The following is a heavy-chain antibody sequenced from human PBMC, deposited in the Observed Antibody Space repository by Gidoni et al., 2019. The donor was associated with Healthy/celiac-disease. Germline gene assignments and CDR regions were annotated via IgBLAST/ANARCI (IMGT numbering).Heavy chain of an antibody. J-gene: IGHJ6*02. CDR3: ARRGYDIYHYYGMDV. Sequence: QVQLQESGPGLVKPSETLSLTCIVSGAFINSTSYYWGWNRQPPGKGLEWIGSFYYSGSTYYNSSLKSRVTISVDTSKNQFSLKLRSVTAADTAVYYCARRGYDIYHYYGMDVWGQGTTVTVSS. CDR1: GAFINSTSYY. V-gene: IGHV4-39*01. CDR2: FYYSGST. D-gene: IGHD5-12*01.